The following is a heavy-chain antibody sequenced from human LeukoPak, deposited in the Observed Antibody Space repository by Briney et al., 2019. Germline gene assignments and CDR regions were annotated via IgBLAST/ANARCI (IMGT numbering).Heavy chain of an antibody. J-gene: IGHJ4*02. CDR1: GGSISSSY. V-gene: IGHV4-59*01. CDR3: ARIDCSSTSCSHIVDY. Sequence: SETLSLTCIVSGGSISSSYWSWIRQPPGKGLEWIGYIYYSGSTNYNPSLKSRVTISVDTSKNQFSLKLSSVTAADTAVYYCARIDCSSTSCSHIVDYWGQGTLVTVSS. CDR2: IYYSGST. D-gene: IGHD2-2*01.